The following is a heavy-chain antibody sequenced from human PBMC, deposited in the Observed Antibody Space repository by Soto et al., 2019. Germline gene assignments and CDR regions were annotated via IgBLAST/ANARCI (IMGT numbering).Heavy chain of an antibody. CDR2: INDSGST. V-gene: IGHV4-34*01. CDR3: ARGGGWIDAFDI. D-gene: IGHD5-12*01. J-gene: IGHJ3*02. Sequence: QVQLQQWGAGLLKPSETLSLTCAVYGGSFSGYYWSWIRQPPGKGLEWIGEINDSGSTNYNPSLKSRATISVDTSKNQFSLKLSSVTAAETAVYYCARGGGWIDAFDIWGQGTMVTVSS. CDR1: GGSFSGYY.